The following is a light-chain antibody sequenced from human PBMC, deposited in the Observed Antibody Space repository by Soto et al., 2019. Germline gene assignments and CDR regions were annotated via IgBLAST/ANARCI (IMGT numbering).Light chain of an antibody. CDR1: QDIGSW. Sequence: IQMTQSPASVSASVGDRVTMSCRASQDIGSWLAWYQQKPGKAPKLLIFGATTLQTGVPSRFSGGGSGTEFTLTITSLQAEDFASYYCQQTDTFPLAFGGGT. J-gene: IGKJ4*01. V-gene: IGKV1D-12*01. CDR3: QQTDTFPLA. CDR2: GAT.